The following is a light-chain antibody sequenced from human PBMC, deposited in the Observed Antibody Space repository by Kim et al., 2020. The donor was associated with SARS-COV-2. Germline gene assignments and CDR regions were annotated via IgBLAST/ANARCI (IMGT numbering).Light chain of an antibody. CDR3: QQYNNWLLYT. J-gene: IGKJ2*01. Sequence: EIVMTQSPATLSVSPGERATLSCRASQSVSSNLAWYQQKPGQAPRLLIYGASTRATDIPARFSGSGSGTEFTLTISSLQSEDFAVYYCQQYNNWLLYTFGQGTKLEI. CDR1: QSVSSN. CDR2: GAS. V-gene: IGKV3-15*01.